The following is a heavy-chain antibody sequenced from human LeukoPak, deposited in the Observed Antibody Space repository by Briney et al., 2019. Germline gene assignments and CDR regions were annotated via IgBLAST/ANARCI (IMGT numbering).Heavy chain of an antibody. CDR1: GGSISSSNW. CDR3: ATMKSGYRSGWSNWFDP. D-gene: IGHD6-19*01. CDR2: IYHSGST. Sequence: PSETLSLTCAVSGGSISSSNWWSWVRQPPGKGLEWIGEIYHSGSTNYNPSLKSRVTISVDTSKNQFSLKLSSVTAADTAVYYCATMKSGYRSGWSNWFDPWGQGTLVTVSS. J-gene: IGHJ5*02. V-gene: IGHV4-4*02.